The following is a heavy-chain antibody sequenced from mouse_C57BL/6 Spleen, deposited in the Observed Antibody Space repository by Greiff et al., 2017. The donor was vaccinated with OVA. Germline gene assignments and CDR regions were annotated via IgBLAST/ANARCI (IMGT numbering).Heavy chain of an antibody. Sequence: DVKLVESGGGLVKPGGSLKLSCAASGFTFSDYGMHWVRQAPEKGLEWVAYISSGSSTIYYADTVKGRFTISRDNAKNTLFLQMTSLRSEDTAMYYCARVYDYDDWYFDVWGTGTTVTVSS. V-gene: IGHV5-17*01. CDR1: GFTFSDYG. CDR2: ISSGSSTI. CDR3: ARVYDYDDWYFDV. D-gene: IGHD2-4*01. J-gene: IGHJ1*03.